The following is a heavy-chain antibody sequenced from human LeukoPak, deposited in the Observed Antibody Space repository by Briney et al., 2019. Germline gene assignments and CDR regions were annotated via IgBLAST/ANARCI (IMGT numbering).Heavy chain of an antibody. D-gene: IGHD4-17*01. J-gene: IGHJ6*03. Sequence: ASVKVSCKASGYTFTGHYIHWVRQAPGQGLQWLGWINPISGATNYAQTFQGGVTLTRDTSITTAYMELTTLRSDDTAVYYCARGRRGLRPTRRAYYYYYYMDVWGKGTTVTVSS. CDR2: INPISGAT. CDR3: ARGRRGLRPTRRAYYYYYYMDV. V-gene: IGHV1-2*02. CDR1: GYTFTGHY.